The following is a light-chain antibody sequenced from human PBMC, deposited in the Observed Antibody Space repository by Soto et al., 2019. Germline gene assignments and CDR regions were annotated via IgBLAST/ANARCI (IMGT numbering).Light chain of an antibody. Sequence: DIQMTQSPSTLSASVGDRVTITCRASLSNSSWLAWYQQKPGRAPNLLIYKASSLEGGVPSRFSGSGSGTEYTLTISSLQPDDFATYYCQQYNSYPWTFGQGTKLEI. CDR1: LSNSSW. V-gene: IGKV1-5*03. CDR2: KAS. CDR3: QQYNSYPWT. J-gene: IGKJ2*02.